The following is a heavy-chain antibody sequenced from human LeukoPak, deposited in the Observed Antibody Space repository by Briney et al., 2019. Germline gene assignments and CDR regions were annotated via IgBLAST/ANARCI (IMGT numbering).Heavy chain of an antibody. CDR3: ARDLAYSSGRFDY. Sequence: SETLSLTCTVSGGSVSSGSYYWSWIRQPPGKGLEWIGCIYYSGSTNYNPSLKSRVTISVDTSKNQFSLKLSSVTAADTAVYYCARDLAYSSGRFDYWGQGTLVTVSS. CDR1: GGSVSSGSYY. D-gene: IGHD6-19*01. V-gene: IGHV4-61*01. CDR2: IYYSGST. J-gene: IGHJ4*02.